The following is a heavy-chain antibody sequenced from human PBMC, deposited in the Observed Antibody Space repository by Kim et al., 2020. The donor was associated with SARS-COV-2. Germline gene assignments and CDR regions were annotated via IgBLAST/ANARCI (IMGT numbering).Heavy chain of an antibody. V-gene: IGHV1-24*01. CDR1: GYTLTELS. CDR2: FDPEDGET. CDR3: ATRMLYYYDSSGYYYAFDI. D-gene: IGHD3-22*01. J-gene: IGHJ3*02. Sequence: ASVKVSCKVSGYTLTELSMHWVRQAPGKGLEWMGGFDPEDGETIYAQKFQGRVTMTEDTSTDTAYMELSSLRSEDTAVYYCATRMLYYYDSSGYYYAFDIWGQGTMVTVSS.